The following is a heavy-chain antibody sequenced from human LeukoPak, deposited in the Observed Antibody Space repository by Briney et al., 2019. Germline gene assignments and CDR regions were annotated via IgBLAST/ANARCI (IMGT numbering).Heavy chain of an antibody. D-gene: IGHD2-15*01. CDR3: ARLRVPEDYYYGMDV. CDR1: GYTLTELS. J-gene: IGHJ6*02. CDR2: FDPEDGET. V-gene: IGHV1-24*01. Sequence: ASVKVSCKVSGYTLTELSMHWVRQAPGKGLEWMGGFDPEDGETIYAQKFQGRVTITADESTSTAYMELSSLRSEDTAVYYCARLRVPEDYYYGMDVWGQGTTVTVSS.